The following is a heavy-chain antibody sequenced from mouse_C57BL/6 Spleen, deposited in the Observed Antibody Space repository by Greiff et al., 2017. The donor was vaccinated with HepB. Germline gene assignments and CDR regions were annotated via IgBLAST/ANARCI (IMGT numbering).Heavy chain of an antibody. J-gene: IGHJ3*01. CDR2: ISYDGSN. D-gene: IGHD1-1*01. CDR3: ARAGYDYGSSFFAY. V-gene: IGHV3-6*01. CDR1: GYSITSGYY. Sequence: EVQLQESGPGLVKPSQSLSLTCSVTGYSITSGYYWNWIRQFPGNKLEWMGYISYDGSNNYNPSLKNRISITRDTSKNQFFLKLNSVTTEDTATYYCARAGYDYGSSFFAYWGQGTLVTVSA.